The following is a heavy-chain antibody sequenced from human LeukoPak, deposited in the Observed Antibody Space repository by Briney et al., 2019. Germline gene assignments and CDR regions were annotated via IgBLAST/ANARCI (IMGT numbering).Heavy chain of an antibody. CDR1: GFTFDDYG. J-gene: IGHJ4*02. V-gene: IGHV3-20*04. Sequence: GGSLRLSCAASGFTFDDYGMSWVRQAPGKGLEWVSGINRNGGSTGYADSVKGRFTISRDNSKNSLYLQMNSLRAEDTALYYCARSVAASRDYWGQGTLVTVSS. CDR2: INRNGGST. D-gene: IGHD2-15*01. CDR3: ARSVAASRDY.